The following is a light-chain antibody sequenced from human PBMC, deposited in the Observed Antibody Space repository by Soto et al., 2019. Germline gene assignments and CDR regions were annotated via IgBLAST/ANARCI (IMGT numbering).Light chain of an antibody. J-gene: IGKJ1*01. Sequence: EIVLTQSPGTLSLSAGERATLSCMASQSVSSSYLAWYQQKPGQAPRLLIYGASSRATGIPDRFSGSGSGTDFTLTSSRLEPEDFAVYYCQQYGSSPGTFGQGTKVDIK. CDR3: QQYGSSPGT. CDR1: QSVSSSY. V-gene: IGKV3-20*01. CDR2: GAS.